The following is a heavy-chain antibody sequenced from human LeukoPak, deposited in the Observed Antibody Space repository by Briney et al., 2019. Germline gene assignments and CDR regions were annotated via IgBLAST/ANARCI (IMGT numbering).Heavy chain of an antibody. CDR3: ARGGIGIAARPEDAFDI. CDR2: ISSSSSTI. V-gene: IGHV3-48*01. D-gene: IGHD6-6*01. J-gene: IGHJ3*02. Sequence: GGSLRLSCTASGFSFGAYLISWVRQAPGKGLEWVSYISSSSSTIYYADSVKGRFTISRDNAKNSLYLQMNSLRAEDTAVYYCARGGIGIAARPEDAFDIWGQGTMVTVSS. CDR1: GFSFGAYL.